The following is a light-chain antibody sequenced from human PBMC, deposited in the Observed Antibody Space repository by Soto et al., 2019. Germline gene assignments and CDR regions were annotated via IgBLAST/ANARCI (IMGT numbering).Light chain of an antibody. CDR2: GAS. CDR3: RQYVICPRT. CDR1: QSVSSSY. J-gene: IGKJ1*01. Sequence: EIIVKQSLVTVSQSRGERATXSCRASQSVSSSYLAWYQQKPGHAPRLLIYGASTRATGIPDRFSGSGSGTDFTLTISRLEPEDFAVYYCRQYVICPRTFAQGTKLDIK. V-gene: IGKV3-20*01.